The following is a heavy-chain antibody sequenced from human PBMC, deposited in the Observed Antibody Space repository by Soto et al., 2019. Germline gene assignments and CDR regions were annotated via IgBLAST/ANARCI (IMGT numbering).Heavy chain of an antibody. Sequence: PGGSLRLSCAASGFTFSSYGMHWVRQAPGKGLEWVAVIWYDGSNKYYADSVKGRFTISRDNSKNTLYLQMNSLRAEDTAVYYCARERSSSSGFGHYYYYGMDVWGQGTTVTVSS. J-gene: IGHJ6*02. CDR3: ARERSSSSGFGHYYYYGMDV. D-gene: IGHD6-6*01. CDR2: IWYDGSNK. V-gene: IGHV3-33*01. CDR1: GFTFSSYG.